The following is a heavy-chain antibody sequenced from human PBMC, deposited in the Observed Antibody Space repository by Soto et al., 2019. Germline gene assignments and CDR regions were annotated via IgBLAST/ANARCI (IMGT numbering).Heavy chain of an antibody. CDR1: GFTFRTYT. CDR2: IRGFSPYT. J-gene: IGHJ6*02. D-gene: IGHD2-15*01. Sequence: EVQLVESGGGLVKPGGSLRLSCVASGFTFRTYTINWVRQAPGEGLEWVSGIRGFSPYTFYAESVKGRFTISRDNAKNSLYLQMNSLGVEDTAVYYCARDRGYDAHDYYYNAMDVWGQGTTVTVSS. CDR3: ARDRGYDAHDYYYNAMDV. V-gene: IGHV3-21*01.